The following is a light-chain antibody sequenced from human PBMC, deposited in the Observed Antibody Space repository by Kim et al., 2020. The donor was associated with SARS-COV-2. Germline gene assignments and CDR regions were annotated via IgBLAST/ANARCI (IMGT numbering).Light chain of an antibody. Sequence: PASNSCRSSQSLLHSNGYNYLDCYLQKPGQSPQLLIYLGSNRASGVPDRFSGSGSGTDFTLKISRVEAEDVGVYYCMQALQTPITFGQGTRLEIK. CDR3: MQALQTPIT. J-gene: IGKJ5*01. V-gene: IGKV2-28*01. CDR1: QSLLHSNGYNY. CDR2: LGS.